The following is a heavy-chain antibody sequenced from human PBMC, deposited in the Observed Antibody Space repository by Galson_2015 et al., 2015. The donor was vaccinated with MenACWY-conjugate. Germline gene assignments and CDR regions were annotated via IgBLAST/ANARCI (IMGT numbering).Heavy chain of an antibody. Sequence: SLRLSCAASGFTFSSYRMNWVRQAPGKGLEWVSYISDSSSTKNYADSVKGRFTISRDNAKNSLYLQMNSLGAEDTAVYYCASRDSSSWYRQYFHHWGQGILVTVSS. V-gene: IGHV3-48*01. CDR2: ISDSSSTK. J-gene: IGHJ1*01. CDR3: ASRDSSSWYRQYFHH. D-gene: IGHD6-13*01. CDR1: GFTFSSYR.